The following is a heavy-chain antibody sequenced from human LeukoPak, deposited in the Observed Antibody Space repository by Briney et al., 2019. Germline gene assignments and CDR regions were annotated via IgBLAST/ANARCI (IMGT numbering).Heavy chain of an antibody. CDR1: GGSISSDDYC. CDR2: IYYSGST. J-gene: IGHJ3*02. CDR3: AKSREEIRGLDAFDI. D-gene: IGHD5-24*01. Sequence: SETLSLTCSVSGGSISSDDYCWNWIRQHPGKGLEWIGYIYYSGSTYYNPSLKSRVALSVDTSKNQFSLKLSSLTAADTAVYYCAKSREEIRGLDAFDIWGQGTMVTVSP. V-gene: IGHV4-31*03.